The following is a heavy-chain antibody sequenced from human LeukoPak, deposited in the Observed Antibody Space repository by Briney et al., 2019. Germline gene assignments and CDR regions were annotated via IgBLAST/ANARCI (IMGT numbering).Heavy chain of an antibody. CDR3: ARSFPPLYSYGYFDY. D-gene: IGHD5-18*01. CDR1: GYTFTSYY. Sequence: ASVKVSCKASGYTFTSYYMHWVRQAPGQGLEWMGIINPSGGSTSYAQKFQGRVTMTRDMSTSTVYMELSSLRSEDTAVYYCARSFPPLYSYGYFDYWGQGTLVTVSS. V-gene: IGHV1-46*01. CDR2: INPSGGST. J-gene: IGHJ4*02.